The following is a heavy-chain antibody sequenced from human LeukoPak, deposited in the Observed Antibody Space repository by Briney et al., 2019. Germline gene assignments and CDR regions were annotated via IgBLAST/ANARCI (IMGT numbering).Heavy chain of an antibody. CDR1: GFTFDAYG. J-gene: IGHJ2*01. CDR2: INWNGDIT. D-gene: IGHD1-26*01. V-gene: IGHV3-20*04. CDR3: ARENGGRLGYLDL. Sequence: PGGSLRLSCAASGFTFDAYGMSWVRQGPGKGLEWVSGINWNGDITGYADSVKGRFTISRDNAKSSLYLQMNSLRAEDTAVYYCARENGGRLGYLDLWGRGTLVTVSS.